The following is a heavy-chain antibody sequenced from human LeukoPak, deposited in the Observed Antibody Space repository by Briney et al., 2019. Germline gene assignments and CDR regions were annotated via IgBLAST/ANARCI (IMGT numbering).Heavy chain of an antibody. CDR3: AKDGAGRLLEWFPFDYYYYYMDV. V-gene: IGHV3-9*01. D-gene: IGHD3-3*01. CDR1: GFTFDDYA. Sequence: PGRSLRLSCAASGFTFDDYAMHWVRQAPGKGLEWVSGISWNSGSIGYADSVKGRFTISRDNAKNSLYLQMNSLRAEDTALYYCAKDGAGRLLEWFPFDYYYYYMDVWGKGTTVTVSS. J-gene: IGHJ6*03. CDR2: ISWNSGSI.